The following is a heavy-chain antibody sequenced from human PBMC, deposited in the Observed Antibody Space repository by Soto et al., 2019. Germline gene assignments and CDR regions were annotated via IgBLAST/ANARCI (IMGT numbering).Heavy chain of an antibody. CDR1: GYSISSGYY. CDR2: IYHSGST. CDR3: ARDLRSGWYS. D-gene: IGHD6-19*01. Sequence: PSETLSLTCGVSGYSISSGYYLGWIRQPPGKGLEWIGSIYHSGSTYYNPSLKSRVTISVDTSKNQFSLKLSSVTAADTAVYYCARDLRSGWYSWGQGTLVTVSS. V-gene: IGHV4-38-2*02. J-gene: IGHJ4*02.